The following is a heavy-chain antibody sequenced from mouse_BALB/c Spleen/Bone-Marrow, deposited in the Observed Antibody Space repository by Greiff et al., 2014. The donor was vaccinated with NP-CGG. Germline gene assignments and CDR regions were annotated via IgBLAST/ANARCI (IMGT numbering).Heavy chain of an antibody. CDR2: IWADGST. Sequence: VNLVESGPGLVAPSQSLSITCTVSRFSLTNYGVHWVRQPPGKGLEWLGVIWADGSTNYNSALMSRLSISKDNSKSQVFFKMNSLQTDDTAMYYCARITTATGAMDYWGQGTSVTVSS. D-gene: IGHD1-2*01. CDR1: RFSLTNYG. V-gene: IGHV2-9*02. CDR3: ARITTATGAMDY. J-gene: IGHJ4*01.